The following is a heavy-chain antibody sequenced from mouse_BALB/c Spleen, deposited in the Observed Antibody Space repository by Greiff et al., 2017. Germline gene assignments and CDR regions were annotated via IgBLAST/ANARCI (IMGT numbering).Heavy chain of an antibody. D-gene: IGHD2-10*02. J-gene: IGHJ4*01. CDR2: ISSGGSYT. CDR1: GFTFSSYA. Sequence: DVQLVESGGGLVKPGGSLKLSCAASGFTFSSYAMSWVRQTPEKRLAWVATISSGGSYTYYPDSVKGRFTISRDNAKNNTYLQMSSLTSEDTAMYYCAREGYGNYIHAMDYWGQGTSVTVSS. V-gene: IGHV5-6-4*01. CDR3: AREGYGNYIHAMDY.